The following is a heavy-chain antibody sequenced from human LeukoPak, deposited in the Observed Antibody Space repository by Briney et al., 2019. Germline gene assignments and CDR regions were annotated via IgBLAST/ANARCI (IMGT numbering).Heavy chain of an antibody. CDR2: ISSSSSTI. CDR3: ARGLGSGYYYYYMDV. D-gene: IGHD3-3*01. CDR1: GFTFSIYS. J-gene: IGHJ6*03. V-gene: IGHV3-48*02. Sequence: PGGSLRLSCAASGFTFSIYSMNWVRQAPGKGLEWVSYISSSSSTISYADSVKGRFTISRDNAKNSLYLQMNSLRDEDTAVYYCARGLGSGYYYYYMDVCGKGTTVTVSS.